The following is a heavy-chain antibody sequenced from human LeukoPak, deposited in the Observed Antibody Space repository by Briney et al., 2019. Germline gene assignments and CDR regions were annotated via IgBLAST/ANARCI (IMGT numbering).Heavy chain of an antibody. J-gene: IGHJ4*02. CDR1: GYTFTSYG. CDR3: ARAYTSPNGPY. Sequence: GASVKVSCKASGYTFTSYGISWVRQAPGQGLEWMGWISAYNDNTNYAQKFQGRVTMTRDTSITTAYMELNRLRSDDTAVYYCARAYTSPNGPYWGQGILVTVSS. CDR2: ISAYNDNT. D-gene: IGHD3-16*01. V-gene: IGHV1-18*01.